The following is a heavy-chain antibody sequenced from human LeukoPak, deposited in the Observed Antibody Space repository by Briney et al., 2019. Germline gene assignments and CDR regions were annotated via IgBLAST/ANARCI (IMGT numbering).Heavy chain of an antibody. CDR1: GFTFSSYT. V-gene: IGHV3-21*01. J-gene: IGHJ5*02. CDR3: ARDLTDIVVVVAATGPGGFDP. D-gene: IGHD2-15*01. CDR2: ISSSSSYI. Sequence: GGSLRLSCAASGFTFSSYTMNWVRQAPGKGLEWVSSISSSSSYIYYADSVKGRFTISRDNAKNSLYLQMNSLRAEDTAVYYCARDLTDIVVVVAATGPGGFDPWGQGTLVTLSS.